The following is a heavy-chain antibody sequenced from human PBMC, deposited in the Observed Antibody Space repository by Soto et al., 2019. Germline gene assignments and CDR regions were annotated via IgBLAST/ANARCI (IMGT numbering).Heavy chain of an antibody. CDR1: VLTFSNYA. V-gene: IGHV3-23*01. CDR2: MSGSSSTT. D-gene: IGHD1-7*01. J-gene: IGHJ4*02. Sequence: EVRLLESGGGLVKPGGSLRLSCATSVLTFSNYAMSWVRQAPGGGLEWVSSMSGSSSTTYYADSVRGRFTISRDRSKNTLYLQMSSLRAEDTALYYCAKNQERELPRFIDFWGQGTLVTVSS. CDR3: AKNQERELPRFIDF.